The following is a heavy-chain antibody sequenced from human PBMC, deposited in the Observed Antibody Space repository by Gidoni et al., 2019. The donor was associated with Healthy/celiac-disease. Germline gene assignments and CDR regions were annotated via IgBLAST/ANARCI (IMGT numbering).Heavy chain of an antibody. D-gene: IGHD6-13*01. Sequence: QITLKESGPTLVKPTQTLTMTCTFAGFSLSTSGVGVGGIRQPPGKALEWLALIYWDDDKRYSPSLTSRLTITKDTSKNQVVLTMTNMDPVDTATYYCAHRRSIAAAGGDFDYWGQGTLVTVSS. CDR2: IYWDDDK. J-gene: IGHJ4*02. CDR1: GFSLSTSGVG. CDR3: AHRRSIAAAGGDFDY. V-gene: IGHV2-5*02.